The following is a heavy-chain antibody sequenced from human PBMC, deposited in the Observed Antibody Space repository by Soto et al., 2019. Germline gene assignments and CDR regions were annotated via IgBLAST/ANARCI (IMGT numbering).Heavy chain of an antibody. D-gene: IGHD5-12*01. Sequence: QVQLVESGGGVVQPGRSLRLSCAASGFTFSSYGMHWVRQAPGKGLEWVAVIWYDGSNKYYADSVKGRFTISRDNSKNTLYLQMNSLRAEETAVYYCARGSGYDQYYFDYWGQGTLVTVSS. CDR3: ARGSGYDQYYFDY. V-gene: IGHV3-33*01. CDR1: GFTFSSYG. J-gene: IGHJ4*02. CDR2: IWYDGSNK.